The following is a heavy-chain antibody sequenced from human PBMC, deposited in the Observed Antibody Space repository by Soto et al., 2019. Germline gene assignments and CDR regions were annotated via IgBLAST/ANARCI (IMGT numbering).Heavy chain of an antibody. J-gene: IGHJ5*02. CDR1: GFTFSSYS. D-gene: IGHD3-3*01. Sequence: GGSLRLSCAASGFTFSSYSMNWVRQAPGKGLEWVSSISSSSSYIYYADSVKGRFTISRDNAKNSLYLQMNSLRAEDTAVYYCARDLDYDFWSGSEGNWFDPWGQGTLVTVSS. CDR3: ARDLDYDFWSGSEGNWFDP. CDR2: ISSSSSYI. V-gene: IGHV3-21*01.